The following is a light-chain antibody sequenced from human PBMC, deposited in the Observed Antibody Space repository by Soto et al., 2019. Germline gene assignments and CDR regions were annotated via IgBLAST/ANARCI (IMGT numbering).Light chain of an antibody. J-gene: IGKJ3*01. CDR1: QSVSSSY. CDR2: GAS. V-gene: IGKV3-20*01. Sequence: EIVLTQSPGTLSLSPGERATLSXRASQSVSSSYLAWYQQKPGQAPRXXIYGASSRATGIPDRFSGSGSGTDFTLTISRLEPEDFAVYYCQQYGSSPLTFGPGTKVDIK. CDR3: QQYGSSPLT.